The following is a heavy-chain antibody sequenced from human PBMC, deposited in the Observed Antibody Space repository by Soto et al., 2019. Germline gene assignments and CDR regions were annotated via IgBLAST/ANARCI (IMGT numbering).Heavy chain of an antibody. V-gene: IGHV4-4*07. CDR3: VRDGTKTLRDWFDP. Sequence: SETLSLTCTVSDASISGFYWSWIRQSAGKGLEWIGRIYATGTTDYNPSLKSRVMMSVDTSQKQFSLKLRSVTAADTAVYYCVRDGTKTLRDWFDPWGKGISVTVSS. D-gene: IGHD1-1*01. J-gene: IGHJ5*02. CDR1: DASISGFY. CDR2: IYATGTT.